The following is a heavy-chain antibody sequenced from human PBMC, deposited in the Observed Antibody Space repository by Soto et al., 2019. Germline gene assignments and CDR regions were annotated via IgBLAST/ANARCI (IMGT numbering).Heavy chain of an antibody. CDR2: ASGSGSDT. V-gene: IGHV3-23*01. J-gene: IGHJ4*02. Sequence: EVQLLESGGGLVQPGGSLRLSCAASGFTFRPYAMSWVRQAPEKGLEWVSVASGSGSDTYYADSVKGRFTLSRQNSNNALYLQMNRLRAEDAAVYYCAKGPYYHDDSGRPNGYFDHWGQGALVTVSS. D-gene: IGHD3-22*01. CDR1: GFTFRPYA. CDR3: AKGPYYHDDSGRPNGYFDH.